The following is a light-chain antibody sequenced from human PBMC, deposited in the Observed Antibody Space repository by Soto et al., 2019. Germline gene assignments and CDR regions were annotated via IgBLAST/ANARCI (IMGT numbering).Light chain of an antibody. V-gene: IGKV4-1*01. CDR1: QSILYSTTNKKY. J-gene: IGKJ2*01. Sequence: DIVMTQSPDSLAVSLGERATINCKSSQSILYSTTNKKYLAWYQQKPGQPPKLLIYWASTRQSGVPDRFSGSGSGTDFTLTISSLQAEDVAIYYCQQNYGTPVTFGQGTKLEIK. CDR3: QQNYGTPVT. CDR2: WAS.